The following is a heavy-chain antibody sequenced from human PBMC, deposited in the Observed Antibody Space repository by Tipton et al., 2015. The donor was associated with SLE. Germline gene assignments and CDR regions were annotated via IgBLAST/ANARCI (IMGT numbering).Heavy chain of an antibody. Sequence: TLSLTCTVSGGSISSYYWSWLRQPSGKGLEWIGYIHYTGSTKYNPSLESRVTISLDMSENQFSLSLGSVTAADTAVYYCARGRSGEWPHPSDFWGQGTLVTVSS. CDR2: IHYTGST. J-gene: IGHJ4*02. D-gene: IGHD3-10*01. CDR1: GGSISSYY. V-gene: IGHV4-59*01. CDR3: ARGRSGEWPHPSDF.